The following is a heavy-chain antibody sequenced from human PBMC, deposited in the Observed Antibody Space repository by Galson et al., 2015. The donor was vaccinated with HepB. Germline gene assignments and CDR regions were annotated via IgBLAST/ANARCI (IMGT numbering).Heavy chain of an antibody. Sequence: SLRLSCAASGFTASSNYMSWVRQAPGKGLEWVSVIYSGGSTYYADSVKGRFTISRHNSKNTLYLQMNSLRAEDTAVYYCARVQGGTNYYDSSGYLGLMAFDIWGQGTMVTVSS. CDR2: IYSGGST. CDR1: GFTASSNY. V-gene: IGHV3-53*04. J-gene: IGHJ3*02. D-gene: IGHD3-22*01. CDR3: ARVQGGTNYYDSSGYLGLMAFDI.